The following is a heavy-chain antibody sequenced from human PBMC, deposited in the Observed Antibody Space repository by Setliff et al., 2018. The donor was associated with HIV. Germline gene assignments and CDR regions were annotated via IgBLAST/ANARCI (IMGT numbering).Heavy chain of an antibody. CDR2: ISGTTN. CDR3: ARGHSGYDFRPAYYFDY. V-gene: IGHV3-48*01. CDR1: GFTFSDYN. Sequence: PGGSLRLSCTGSGFTFSDYNMNWVRQTPGKGLEWISYISGTTNTISRDNSKNTLYLQMGSLRAEDMAVYYCARGHSGYDFRPAYYFDYWGQGTLVTVSS. J-gene: IGHJ4*02. D-gene: IGHD5-12*01.